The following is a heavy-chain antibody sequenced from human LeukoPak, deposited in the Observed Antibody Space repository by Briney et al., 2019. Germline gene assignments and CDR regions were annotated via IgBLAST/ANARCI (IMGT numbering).Heavy chain of an antibody. CDR3: AKDLGYSSGWYFGAFDI. CDR1: GFTFSSYG. CDR2: IRYDGSNK. J-gene: IGHJ3*02. D-gene: IGHD6-19*01. V-gene: IGHV3-30*02. Sequence: QPGGSLRLSCAASGFTFSSYGMHWVRQAPGKGLEWVAFIRYDGSNKYYADSVKGRFTISRDNSKNTLYLQMSSLRAEDTAVYCCAKDLGYSSGWYFGAFDIWGQGTMVTVSS.